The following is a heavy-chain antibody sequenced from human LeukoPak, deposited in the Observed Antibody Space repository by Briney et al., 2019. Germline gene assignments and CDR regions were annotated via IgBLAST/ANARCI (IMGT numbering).Heavy chain of an antibody. CDR2: INPSGGST. CDR3: ARDPNGDNWFDP. Sequence: ASVKVSCKASGYTFTSYYMHWVRQAPGQGLEWMGIINPSGGSTSYAQKFQGRVTMTRDTSTSTVYMELSSLRSEDTAVYYCARDPNGDNWFDPWGQGTLVTISS. V-gene: IGHV1-46*01. CDR1: GYTFTSYY. J-gene: IGHJ5*02. D-gene: IGHD2-8*01.